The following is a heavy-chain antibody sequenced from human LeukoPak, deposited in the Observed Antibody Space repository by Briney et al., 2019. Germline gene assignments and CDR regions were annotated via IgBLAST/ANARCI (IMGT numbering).Heavy chain of an antibody. J-gene: IGHJ4*02. CDR2: IIPIFGTA. CDR3: ARGVGTDYYDSSGYLYYFDY. D-gene: IGHD3-22*01. V-gene: IGHV1-69*13. CDR1: GGTFSSYA. Sequence: SVKVSCKASGGTFSSYAISWVRQAPGQGLEWMGGIIPIFGTANYAQKFQGRVTITADESTSTAYMELSSLRSEDTAVYYCARGVGTDYYDSSGYLYYFDYWGQGTLVTVSS.